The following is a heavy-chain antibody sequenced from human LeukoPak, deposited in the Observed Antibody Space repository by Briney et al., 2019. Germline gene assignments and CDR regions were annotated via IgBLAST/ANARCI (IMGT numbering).Heavy chain of an antibody. V-gene: IGHV3-20*04. J-gene: IGHJ6*03. D-gene: IGHD6-6*01. Sequence: GGSLRLSCAASGFTFYDYGMSWVRQAPGKGLEWVFGITWSGGSTGYADSVKGRFTISRDNAKNSLYLQMNSLTDEDTALYYCARATSSSGYYYYYMDVWGKGTTVTVSS. CDR3: ARATSSSGYYYYYMDV. CDR2: ITWSGGST. CDR1: GFTFYDYG.